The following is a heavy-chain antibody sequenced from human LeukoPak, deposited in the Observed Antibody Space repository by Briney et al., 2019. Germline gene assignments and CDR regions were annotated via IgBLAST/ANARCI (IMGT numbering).Heavy chain of an antibody. CDR3: AREGGESPSYYFDY. CDR2: ISSSSSYI. V-gene: IGHV3-21*01. J-gene: IGHJ4*02. Sequence: GGSLRLSCAASGFTFGSYSMNWVRQAPGKGLEWVSSISSSSSYIYYADSVKGRFTISRDNAKNSLYLQMNSLRAEDTAVYYCAREGGESPSYYFDYWGQGTLVTVSS. CDR1: GFTFGSYS. D-gene: IGHD3-10*01.